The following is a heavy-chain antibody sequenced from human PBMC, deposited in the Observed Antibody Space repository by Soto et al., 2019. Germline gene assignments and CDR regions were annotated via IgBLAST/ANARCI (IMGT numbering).Heavy chain of an antibody. CDR2: INAGNGNT. J-gene: IGHJ6*02. Sequence: ASVKVSCKASGYTFTTYTMHWVRQAPGQRLEWMGWINAGNGNTKYSEKFQGRVTITRDTSASTAYMELSSLRSEDTAVFYCARDRCNGVSCYEDYYYGMDVWGQGTTVTVSS. CDR3: ARDRCNGVSCYEDYYYGMDV. V-gene: IGHV1-3*01. D-gene: IGHD2-15*01. CDR1: GYTFTTYT.